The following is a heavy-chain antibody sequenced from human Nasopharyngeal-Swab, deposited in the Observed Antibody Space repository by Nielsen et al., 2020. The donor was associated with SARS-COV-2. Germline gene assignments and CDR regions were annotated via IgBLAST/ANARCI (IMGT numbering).Heavy chain of an antibody. CDR2: IGTAGDT. Sequence: GGSLRLSCAASGFTFSRFDMHWVRQVMGKGLEWVSAIGTAGDTYYPRSMKGRFTISRGDAENILYLQMNSLRAEDTALYYCAKVKSGTSYDAFDIWGQGTMVTVSS. J-gene: IGHJ3*02. V-gene: IGHV3-13*01. CDR1: GFTFSRFD. CDR3: AKVKSGTSYDAFDI. D-gene: IGHD1-26*01.